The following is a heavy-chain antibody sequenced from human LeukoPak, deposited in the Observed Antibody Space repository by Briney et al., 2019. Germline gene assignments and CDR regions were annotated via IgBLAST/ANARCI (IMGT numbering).Heavy chain of an antibody. CDR2: IISIGSTI. D-gene: IGHD3-10*01. CDR3: ATGSGSYYNPRSPMYAFDY. V-gene: IGHV3-48*03. CDR1: GFTFSSYE. Sequence: GGSLRLSCAASGFTFSSYEMNWFRQAQGKGLEWVSYIISIGSTIYYADSVKGRFTISRDNAKNSLYLQMNSLRAEDTAVYYCATGSGSYYNPRSPMYAFDYWGQGTLVTVSS. J-gene: IGHJ4*02.